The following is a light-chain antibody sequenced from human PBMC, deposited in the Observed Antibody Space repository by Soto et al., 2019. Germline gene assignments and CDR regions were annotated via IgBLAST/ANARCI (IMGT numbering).Light chain of an antibody. CDR1: QSVLSSSNSKSY. CDR2: WAS. CDR3: QQYYTTPLT. Sequence: DIVMTQSPDSLAVSLGERATIKCKSSQSVLSSSNSKSYLAWYQQTPGQPPKLLISWASTRESGVPDRFSGSGSGTDFTLTISSLQSADVAVYYCQQYYTTPLTFGGGTKVAIK. J-gene: IGKJ4*01. V-gene: IGKV4-1*01.